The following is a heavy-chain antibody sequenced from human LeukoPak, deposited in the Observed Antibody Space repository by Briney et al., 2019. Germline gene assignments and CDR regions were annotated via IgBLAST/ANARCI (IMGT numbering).Heavy chain of an antibody. V-gene: IGHV3-23*01. D-gene: IGHD3-10*01. J-gene: IGHJ4*02. CDR1: GFTFSSYA. CDR2: ISGSGGST. CDR3: ASEVLLWFGEFDY. Sequence: GGSLRLSCAASGFTFSSYAMSWVRQAPGKGLEWVSAISGSGGSTYYAESVKGRFTISRDNSKNTLYLQMNSLRAEDTAVYYCASEVLLWFGEFDYWGQGTLVTVSS.